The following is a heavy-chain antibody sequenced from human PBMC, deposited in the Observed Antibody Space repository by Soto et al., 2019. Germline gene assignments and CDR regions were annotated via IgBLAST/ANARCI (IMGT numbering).Heavy chain of an antibody. Sequence: GGSLRLSCAASGFTFSSYWMHWVRQAPGKGLVWVSRINRDGSSTSYADSVKGRFTISRDNAKNTLYLQMNSLRAEDTAVYYCASRAVAGTQDYWGQGTLVTVSS. CDR3: ASRAVAGTQDY. CDR2: INRDGSST. D-gene: IGHD6-19*01. J-gene: IGHJ4*02. V-gene: IGHV3-74*01. CDR1: GFTFSSYW.